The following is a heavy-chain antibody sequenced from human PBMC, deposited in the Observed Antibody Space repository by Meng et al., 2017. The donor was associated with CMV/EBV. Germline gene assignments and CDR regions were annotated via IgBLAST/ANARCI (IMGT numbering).Heavy chain of an antibody. D-gene: IGHD3-3*01. J-gene: IGHJ6*02. CDR1: GGSFSRSA. CDR3: VRVLGDFWSGFGTQDYYYHNMDV. V-gene: IGHV1-69*13. Sequence: SVKVSCKSSGGSFSRSAFSWVRQAPCHGLAWVGGLVPFFPPTNSAPKFQGRITMTADESTTTAHLELRSLRSEDTAVYYCVRVLGDFWSGFGTQDYYYHNMDVWGPGTTVTVSS. CDR2: LVPFFPPT.